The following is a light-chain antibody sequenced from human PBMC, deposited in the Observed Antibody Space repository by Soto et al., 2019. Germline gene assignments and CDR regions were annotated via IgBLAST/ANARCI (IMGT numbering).Light chain of an antibody. Sequence: EFVLTQSPGTLSLSPGERATLSCRASQSVSSSYLAWYQQKPGQAPRLLIYDASNRAAGVPARFSGSASGTDFTLTISSLEPEDFAIYYCQLRSNWPSLTFGGGTKVDIK. CDR3: QLRSNWPSLT. J-gene: IGKJ4*01. V-gene: IGKV3D-20*02. CDR2: DAS. CDR1: QSVSSSY.